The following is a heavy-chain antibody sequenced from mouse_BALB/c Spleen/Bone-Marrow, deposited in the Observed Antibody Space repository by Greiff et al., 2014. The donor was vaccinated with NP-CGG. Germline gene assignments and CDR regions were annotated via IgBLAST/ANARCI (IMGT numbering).Heavy chain of an antibody. CDR1: GFTFTDYY. V-gene: IGHV7-3*02. CDR3: ARDRRYDLAWFAY. D-gene: IGHD2-14*01. CDR2: IRNKANGYTT. Sequence: EVQVVESGGGLVQPGGSLRPSCATSGFTFTDYYMSWVRQPPGKAPEWLGFIRNKANGYTTEYSASVKGRFTISRDNSQSILYLQMNTLRAEDSATYYCARDRRYDLAWFAYWGQGTLVTVSA. J-gene: IGHJ3*01.